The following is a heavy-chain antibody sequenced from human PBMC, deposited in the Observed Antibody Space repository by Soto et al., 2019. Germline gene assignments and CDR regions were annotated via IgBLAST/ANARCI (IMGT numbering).Heavy chain of an antibody. CDR1: GGSISSGGYY. D-gene: IGHD3-3*01. J-gene: IGHJ5*02. V-gene: IGHV4-31*03. CDR3: ARVIPTIFGVVITPLWFDP. Sequence: PSETLSLTCTVSGGSISSGGYYWSWIRQHPGKGLEWIGYIYYSGSTYYNPSLKSRVTISVDTSKNQFSLKLSSVTAADTAVYYCARVIPTIFGVVITPLWFDPWGQGTLVTVSS. CDR2: IYYSGST.